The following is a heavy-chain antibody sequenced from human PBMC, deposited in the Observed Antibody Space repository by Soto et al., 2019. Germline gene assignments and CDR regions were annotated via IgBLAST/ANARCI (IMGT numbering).Heavy chain of an antibody. J-gene: IGHJ4*02. CDR1: GFTFSSYA. Sequence: EVQLLESGGGLVQPGGSLRLSCAASGFTFSSYAMSWVRQAPGKGLEWVSGISGSGASTYYADSVKGRFTISRDNSKNTLDLQMNSLRAEDTAVYYCTKGGAQYSSGWYWFDFWGQGTLVTVSS. D-gene: IGHD6-19*01. V-gene: IGHV3-23*01. CDR3: TKGGAQYSSGWYWFDF. CDR2: ISGSGAST.